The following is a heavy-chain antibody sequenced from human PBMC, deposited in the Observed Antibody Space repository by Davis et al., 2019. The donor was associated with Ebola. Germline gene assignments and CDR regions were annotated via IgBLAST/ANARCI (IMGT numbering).Heavy chain of an antibody. V-gene: IGHV1-2*02. CDR3: ARDGGFHQYYFTY. J-gene: IGHJ4*02. Sequence: ASVKVSCKASGYTFTGYYMHWVRQAPGQGLEWMGWINPNSGGTDYAQKFQGRVTMTRDTSINTAYMELSRLRSDDTAVYYCARDGGFHQYYFTYWGQGTLVTVSS. D-gene: IGHD2-15*01. CDR1: GYTFTGYY. CDR2: INPNSGGT.